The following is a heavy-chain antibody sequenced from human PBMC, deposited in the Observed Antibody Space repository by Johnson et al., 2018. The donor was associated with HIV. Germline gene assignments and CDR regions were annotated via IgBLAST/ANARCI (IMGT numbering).Heavy chain of an antibody. CDR3: ARERGLGHAFDI. Sequence: VQLVESGGGVVQPGGSLRLSCVASGFAVSGYYMSWVRQAPGKGLDWVSLIYSGDSTYYADSVKGRFSISRDNSKNTLYLQMNSLRAEDTAVYYCARERGLGHAFDIWGQGTMVTVSS. J-gene: IGHJ3*02. V-gene: IGHV3-66*01. CDR2: IYSGDST. CDR1: GFAVSGYY. D-gene: IGHD7-27*01.